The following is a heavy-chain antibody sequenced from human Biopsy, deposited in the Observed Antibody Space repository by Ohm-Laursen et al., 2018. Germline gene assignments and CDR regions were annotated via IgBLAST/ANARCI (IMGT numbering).Heavy chain of an antibody. Sequence: SLRLSCSASGLRFSMYAMSWVRQAPGKGLEWVSAIGGSGGGTYYADSVKGRFTISRDDSKNTVYLQMNSLRVEDRAVYYCARPMSRVVAYGMDVWGQGTTVTASS. CDR2: IGGSGGGT. CDR1: GLRFSMYA. D-gene: IGHD2-15*01. CDR3: ARPMSRVVAYGMDV. J-gene: IGHJ6*02. V-gene: IGHV3-23*01.